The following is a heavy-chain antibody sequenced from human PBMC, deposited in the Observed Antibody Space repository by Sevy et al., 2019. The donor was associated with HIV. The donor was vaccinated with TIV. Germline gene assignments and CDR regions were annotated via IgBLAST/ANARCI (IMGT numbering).Heavy chain of an antibody. CDR1: GFTFSNYV. Sequence: GESLKISCAASGFTFSNYVMTWVRQAPGKGLEWVSTISGGSGDTYYADSVKGRFTISRDNSKNTLYLQMNSLRAEDTAVYYCAKSGAVGPMFFDYWGQGTPVTVSS. D-gene: IGHD1-26*01. V-gene: IGHV3-23*01. CDR3: AKSGAVGPMFFDY. CDR2: ISGGSGDT. J-gene: IGHJ4*02.